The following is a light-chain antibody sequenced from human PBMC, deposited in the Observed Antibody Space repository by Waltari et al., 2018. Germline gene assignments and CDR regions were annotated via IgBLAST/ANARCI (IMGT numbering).Light chain of an antibody. V-gene: IGLV3-1*01. Sequence: SYELTQPPSVSVSPGQTASITCSGYKLGDKYACWYQQKPGQSPVLVIYQDNKRPSGIPERFSGSNSGNTATLTISGTQAMDEADYYCQAWDSSTGGVFGGGTKLTVL. J-gene: IGLJ3*02. CDR1: KLGDKY. CDR2: QDN. CDR3: QAWDSSTGGV.